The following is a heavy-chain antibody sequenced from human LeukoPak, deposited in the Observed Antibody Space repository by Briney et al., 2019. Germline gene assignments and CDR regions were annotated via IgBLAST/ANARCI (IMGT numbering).Heavy chain of an antibody. V-gene: IGHV3-30*18. CDR1: GFTSSAYA. Sequence: PGRSLRLSCAASGFTSSAYAMHWVRQPPGKGLEWVAVILYDGSNKYYADSVKGRFTISRDKSKNTLDLQMNSLRPGDTAVYYCAKDYYGSGSCYTVDFWGQGTLVTVSS. D-gene: IGHD3-10*01. CDR2: ILYDGSNK. CDR3: AKDYYGSGSCYTVDF. J-gene: IGHJ4*02.